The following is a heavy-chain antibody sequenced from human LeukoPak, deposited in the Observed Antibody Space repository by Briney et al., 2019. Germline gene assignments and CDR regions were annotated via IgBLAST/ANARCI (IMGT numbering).Heavy chain of an antibody. CDR3: ARHRATVTTFYVDFGWFDP. CDR2: IYYSGST. Sequence: SETLSLTCTVSGGSISSSSYYWGWIRHPPGKGLEWIGSIYYSGSTYYNPSLKSRVTISVDTSKNQFSLKLSSVTAADTAAYYCARHRATVTTFYVDFGWFDPWGQGTLVTVSS. J-gene: IGHJ5*02. V-gene: IGHV4-39*01. D-gene: IGHD4-17*01. CDR1: GGSISSSSYY.